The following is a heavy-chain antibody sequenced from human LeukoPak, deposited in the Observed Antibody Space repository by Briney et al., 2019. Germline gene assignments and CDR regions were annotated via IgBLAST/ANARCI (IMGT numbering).Heavy chain of an antibody. CDR3: ARGGSDSSRYWLY. CDR1: GFTFSDLW. Sequence: GGSLRLSCAASGFTFSDLWMTWVRQAPGKGPKGVATIEPDGSVKYYVDSVKGRFTISRDNADNPLYLQMNSLRGEDTAVYFCARGGSDSSRYWLYWGQGTLVTVSS. J-gene: IGHJ4*02. V-gene: IGHV3-7*01. D-gene: IGHD6-25*01. CDR2: IEPDGSVK.